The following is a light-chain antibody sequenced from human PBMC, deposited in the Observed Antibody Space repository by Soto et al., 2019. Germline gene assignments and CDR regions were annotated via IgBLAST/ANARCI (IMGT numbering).Light chain of an antibody. CDR2: GAS. CDR1: QSVGSS. Sequence: EIVLRQSPATLSLSPGERATLSYRASQSVGSSLAWYQQKLGQAPRLLIFGASRRATGIPDRFSGSGSGTNFTLTISRLEPEDFAVYYCQQYGKLPRTFGQGTKVDIK. J-gene: IGKJ1*01. V-gene: IGKV3-20*01. CDR3: QQYGKLPRT.